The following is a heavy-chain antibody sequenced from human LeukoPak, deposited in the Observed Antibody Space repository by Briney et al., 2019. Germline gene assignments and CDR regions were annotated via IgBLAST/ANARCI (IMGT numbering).Heavy chain of an antibody. CDR3: ARAPYYYYYGMDV. J-gene: IGHJ6*02. CDR1: GGSISSHY. V-gene: IGHV4-59*11. CDR2: IYYSGST. Sequence: PSETLSLTCTVSGGSISSHYWSWLRQPPGKGLEWLGYIYYSGSTNYNPSLKSRVTISVDTSKNQFSLKLSSVTVADTAVYYCARAPYYYYYGMDVWGQGTTVTVSS.